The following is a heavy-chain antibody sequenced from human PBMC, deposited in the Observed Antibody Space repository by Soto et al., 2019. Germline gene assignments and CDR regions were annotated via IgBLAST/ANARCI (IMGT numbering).Heavy chain of an antibody. D-gene: IGHD2-15*01. CDR2: ISGSGGST. J-gene: IGHJ4*01. V-gene: IGHV3-23*01. CDR3: RKEHPIVGVVAATVNDY. CDR1: GFTFSSYA. Sequence: EVQLLESGGGLVQPGGSLRLSCAASGFTFSSYAMSWVRQAPGKGLEWVSAISGSGGSTYYADSVKGRFTISRDNSKNTLDLQMNRLRAGETAGNYWRKEHPIVGVVAATVNDYWGQGTLVTVSS.